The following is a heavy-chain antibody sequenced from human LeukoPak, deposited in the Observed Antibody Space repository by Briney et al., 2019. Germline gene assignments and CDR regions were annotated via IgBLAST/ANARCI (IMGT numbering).Heavy chain of an antibody. CDR3: AKPRASGWYWAFDY. Sequence: GGSLRLSCEASGFSFSNYAMHWVRQAPGKGLEWVAVIWNSGRNKYYADSVKGRFTISRDNSKDTMYLQMNNLRAEDTAVYYCAKPRASGWYWAFDYWGQGTLVTVSS. J-gene: IGHJ4*02. D-gene: IGHD6-19*01. CDR2: IWNSGRNK. V-gene: IGHV3-30*02. CDR1: GFSFSNYA.